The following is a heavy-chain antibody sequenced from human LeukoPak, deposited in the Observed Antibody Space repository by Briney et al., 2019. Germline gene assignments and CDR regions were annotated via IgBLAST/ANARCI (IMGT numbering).Heavy chain of an antibody. V-gene: IGHV3-43D*03. D-gene: IGHD6-13*01. CDR3: ARPKGWQQSSPIDY. CDR1: GFTFDDYA. J-gene: IGHJ4*02. Sequence: GGSLRLSCAASGFTFDDYAMHWVRQAPGKGLEWVSLISWDGGSTYYADSVKGRFTISRDNAKNSLYLQMNSLRAEDTAVYYCARPKGWQQSSPIDYWGQGTLVTVSS. CDR2: ISWDGGST.